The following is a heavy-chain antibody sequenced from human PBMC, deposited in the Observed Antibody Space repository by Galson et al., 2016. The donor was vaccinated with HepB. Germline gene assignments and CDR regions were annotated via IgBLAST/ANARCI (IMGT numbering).Heavy chain of an antibody. J-gene: IGHJ6*03. V-gene: IGHV3-30*18. CDR1: GFTRSYG. CDR3: AKWHDDGDYPKYYYYIDV. Sequence: SLRLSCAVSGFTRSYGMHWVRQAPGKGLEWVAVISSDGSNKYYADSVKGRFTISRDNPKNTLYLQMNSLRTEDTAVYYCAKWHDDGDYPKYYYYIDVWGKGTTVIVSS. D-gene: IGHD4-17*01. CDR2: ISSDGSNK.